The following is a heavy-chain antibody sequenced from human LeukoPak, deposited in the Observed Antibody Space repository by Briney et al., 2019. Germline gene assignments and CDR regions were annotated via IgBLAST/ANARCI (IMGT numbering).Heavy chain of an antibody. Sequence: PGRSLRLSCAASGFTFDDYAMHWVRHAPGKGLEWVSGISWNSGSIGYADSVKGRFTISRDNAKNSLYLQMNSLRAEDMALYYCTSSSFDYWGQGTLVTVSS. V-gene: IGHV3-9*03. CDR1: GFTFDDYA. CDR2: ISWNSGSI. CDR3: TSSSFDY. D-gene: IGHD6-6*01. J-gene: IGHJ4*02.